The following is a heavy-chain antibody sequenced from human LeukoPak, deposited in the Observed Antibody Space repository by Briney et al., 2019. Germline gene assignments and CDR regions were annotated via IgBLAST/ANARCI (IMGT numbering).Heavy chain of an antibody. CDR1: GFTFSTYA. D-gene: IGHD2-15*01. V-gene: IGHV3-23*01. J-gene: IGHJ6*03. Sequence: GETLRLSCAASGFTFSTYAMTWVRQAPGKGLEWVSTITAGGATTYYADSVKGRFTISRDNSKNTLYLQMNSLRAEDTAIYYCAKNGDRGAYCTGGTCYPYFYYYMDVWGKGTTVTI. CDR3: AKNGDRGAYCTGGTCYPYFYYYMDV. CDR2: ITAGGATT.